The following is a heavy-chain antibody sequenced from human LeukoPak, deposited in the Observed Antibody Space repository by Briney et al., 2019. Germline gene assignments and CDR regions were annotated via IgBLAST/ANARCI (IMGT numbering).Heavy chain of an antibody. CDR3: ARVTPRITMIVVGYYYYYMDV. V-gene: IGHV1-18*01. CDR1: SYTFTRYG. D-gene: IGHD3-22*01. J-gene: IGHJ6*03. Sequence: ASVKVSCKASSYTFTRYGISWVRQAPGQGLEWMGWISGSNGNTNYAQKLQGRVTMTTDTSTSTAYMELRSLRSDDTAVYYCARVTPRITMIVVGYYYYYMDVWGKGTTVTVSS. CDR2: ISGSNGNT.